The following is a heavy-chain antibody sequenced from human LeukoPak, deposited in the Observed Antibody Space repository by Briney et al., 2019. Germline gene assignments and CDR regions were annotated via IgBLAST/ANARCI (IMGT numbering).Heavy chain of an antibody. J-gene: IGHJ4*02. Sequence: SETLSLTCAVYGGSFSGYYWSWIRQPPGKGLEWIGEINHSGSTNYNPSLKSRVTISVDTSKNQFSLKLSSVTAADTAVYYCARFKDIVVVPAAMTPYYFDYWGQGTLVTVSS. V-gene: IGHV4-34*01. D-gene: IGHD2-2*01. CDR1: GGSFSGYY. CDR3: ARFKDIVVVPAAMTPYYFDY. CDR2: INHSGST.